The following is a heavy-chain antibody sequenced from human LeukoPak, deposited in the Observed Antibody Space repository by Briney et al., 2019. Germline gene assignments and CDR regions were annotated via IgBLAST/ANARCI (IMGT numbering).Heavy chain of an antibody. CDR3: AITMIVVPPDAFDI. D-gene: IGHD3-22*01. CDR2: INPNSGGT. J-gene: IGHJ3*02. CDR1: GYTFTGYY. Sequence: VKVSCKASGYTFTGYYMHWVRQAPGQGLEWMGWINPNSGGTNYAQKFQGKVTMTRDTSISTAYMELSRLRSDDTAVYYCAITMIVVPPDAFDIWGQGTMVTVSS. V-gene: IGHV1-2*02.